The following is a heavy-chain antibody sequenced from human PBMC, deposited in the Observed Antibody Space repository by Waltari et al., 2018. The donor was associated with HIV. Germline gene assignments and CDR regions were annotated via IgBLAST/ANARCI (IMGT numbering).Heavy chain of an antibody. CDR1: GGSISSSSYY. CDR3: AGRSVLGYCSGGSCYDAFDI. Sequence: QLQLQESGPGLVKPSETLSLTCTVSGGSISSSSYYWGWIRQPPGKGLEWIGSIYYSGSTYYNPSLKSRVTISVDTSKSQFSLKLSSVTAADTAVYYCAGRSVLGYCSGGSCYDAFDIWGQGTMVTVSS. V-gene: IGHV4-39*01. D-gene: IGHD2-15*01. CDR2: IYYSGST. J-gene: IGHJ3*02.